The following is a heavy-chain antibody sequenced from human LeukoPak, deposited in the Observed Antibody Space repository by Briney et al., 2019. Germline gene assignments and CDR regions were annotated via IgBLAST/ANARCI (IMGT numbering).Heavy chain of an antibody. CDR2: IIPILGIA. CDR3: ASIFLEQWIEDYHYGMDV. V-gene: IGHV1-69*04. J-gene: IGHJ6*02. Sequence: GASVKVSCKASGGTFSSYAISWVRQAPGQGLEWMGRIIPILGIANYAQKFQGRVTITADKSTSTAYMELSSLRSEDTAVYYCASIFLEQWIEDYHYGMDVWGQGTTVTVSS. CDR1: GGTFSSYA. D-gene: IGHD6-19*01.